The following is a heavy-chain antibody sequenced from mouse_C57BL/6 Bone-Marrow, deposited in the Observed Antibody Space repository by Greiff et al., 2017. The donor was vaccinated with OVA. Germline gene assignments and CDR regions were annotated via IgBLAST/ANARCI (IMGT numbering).Heavy chain of an antibody. CDR2: INSDGGST. D-gene: IGHD1-1*01. J-gene: IGHJ1*03. CDR1: EYEFPSHD. CDR3: ARHLYYGSSHWYFDV. V-gene: IGHV5-2*01. Sequence: DVKLVESGGGLVQPGESLKLSCESNEYEFPSHDMSWVRKTPEKRLELVAAINSDGGSTYYPDTMERRFILSRDNTTKTLYMQMSSLRSEDTALYNCARHLYYGSSHWYFDVWGTGTTVTVSS.